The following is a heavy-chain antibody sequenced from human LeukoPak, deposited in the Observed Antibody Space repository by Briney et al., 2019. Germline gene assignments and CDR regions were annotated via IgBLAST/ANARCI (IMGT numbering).Heavy chain of an antibody. D-gene: IGHD6-19*01. V-gene: IGHV3-7*01. CDR1: GFTFSSYW. CDR3: VRYNSDWGCLDP. CDR2: IKPDGSEK. Sequence: GGSLRLSCAASGFTFSSYWMSWVRQAPGKGLECVANIKPDGSEKNYVDSVKGRFTISRDNAEKTLSLQMNSLRAEDTAVYYCVRYNSDWGCLDPWGQGTLVTVSS. J-gene: IGHJ5*02.